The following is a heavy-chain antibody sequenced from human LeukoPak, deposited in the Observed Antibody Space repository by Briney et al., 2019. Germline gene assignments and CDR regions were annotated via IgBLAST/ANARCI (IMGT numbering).Heavy chain of an antibody. CDR1: GFTFSSYS. D-gene: IGHD6-13*01. CDR3: ARDLEQQLSSSDY. J-gene: IGHJ4*02. CDR2: ISSSSSYI. Sequence: AGGSQRLSCAASGFTFSSYSMNWVRQAPGKGLEWVSSISSSSSYIYYADSVKGRFTISRDNAKNSLYLQMNSLRAEDTAVYYCARDLEQQLSSSDYWGQGTLVTVSS. V-gene: IGHV3-21*01.